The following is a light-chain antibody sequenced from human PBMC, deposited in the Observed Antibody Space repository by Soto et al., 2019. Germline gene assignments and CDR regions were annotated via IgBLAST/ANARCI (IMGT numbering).Light chain of an antibody. CDR1: QSVSNNY. J-gene: IGKJ1*01. CDR2: GAS. Sequence: EIVLTQSPGTLSLSPGERATLSCRASQSVSNNYLAWYQQKPGQAPRLRIYGASNRATGIPDRFSGSGSGTDFTLTISRLEPEDFAVYYCQQYGSSGTFGQGTNVELK. V-gene: IGKV3-20*01. CDR3: QQYGSSGT.